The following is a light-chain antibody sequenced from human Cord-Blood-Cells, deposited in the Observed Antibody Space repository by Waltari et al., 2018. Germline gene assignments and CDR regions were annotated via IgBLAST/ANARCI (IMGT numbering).Light chain of an antibody. J-gene: IGLJ2*01. CDR1: SSDVGGYNY. CDR2: DVS. V-gene: IGLV2-14*01. Sequence: QSALTQPASVSGSPGQSITISCTGTSSDVGGYNYVSWYQQHPGKAPKLMIYDVSKRASGVYNRFSGSKSGNTASLTISGLQAEDEADYYCSSYTSSSVVFGGGTKLTVL. CDR3: SSYTSSSVV.